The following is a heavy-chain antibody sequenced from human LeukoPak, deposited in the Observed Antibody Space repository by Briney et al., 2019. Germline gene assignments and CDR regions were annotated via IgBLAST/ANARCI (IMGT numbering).Heavy chain of an antibody. CDR1: GGTFSSYA. CDR2: IIPILGIA. CDR3: ARGPDYCSGGSCDGDY. V-gene: IGHV1-69*04. Sequence: SVKVSCKASGGTFSSYAISWVRQAPGQGREWMGRIIPILGIANYAQKFQGRVTITADKSTSTAYMELSSLRSEDTAVYYCARGPDYCSGGSCDGDYWGQGTLVTVSS. J-gene: IGHJ4*02. D-gene: IGHD2-15*01.